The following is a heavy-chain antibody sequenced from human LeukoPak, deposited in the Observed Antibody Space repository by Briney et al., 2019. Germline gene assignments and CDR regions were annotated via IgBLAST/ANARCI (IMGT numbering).Heavy chain of an antibody. CDR1: GGSISSYY. CDR2: ISHGRST. Sequence: SETLSLTCTVSGGSISSYYWIWIRQPPGKGLEWIGYISHGRSTNYNPSLKSRVTISVDTSKKQFSLRVNSVTAADTAVYYCARLATAGYLNYWGQGTLVAVSS. J-gene: IGHJ4*02. CDR3: ARLATAGYLNY. D-gene: IGHD6-19*01. V-gene: IGHV4-59*08.